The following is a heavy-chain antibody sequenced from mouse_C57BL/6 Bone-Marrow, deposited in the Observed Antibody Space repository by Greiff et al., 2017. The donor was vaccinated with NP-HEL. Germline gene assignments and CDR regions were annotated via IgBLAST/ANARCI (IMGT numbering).Heavy chain of an antibody. CDR3: ARQDGYYDWYFDV. V-gene: IGHV5-6*02. Sequence: EVMLVESGGDLVKPGGSLKLSCAASGFTFSSYGMSWVRQTPDKRLEWVATISSGGSYTYYPDSVKGRFTISRDNAKNTLYRQMSSLKSEDTAMYYCARQDGYYDWYFDVWGTGTTVTVSS. CDR2: ISSGGSYT. J-gene: IGHJ1*03. D-gene: IGHD2-3*01. CDR1: GFTFSSYG.